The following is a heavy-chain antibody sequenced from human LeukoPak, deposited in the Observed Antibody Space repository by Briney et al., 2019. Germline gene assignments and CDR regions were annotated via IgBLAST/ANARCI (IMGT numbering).Heavy chain of an antibody. CDR2: IYHSGST. D-gene: IGHD6-6*01. V-gene: IGHV4-30-2*01. CDR3: ARYSSSLYWFDP. Sequence: PSETLSLTCTVSGGSVSSGGYSWSWIRQPPGKGLEWIGYIYHSGSTYYNPSLKSRVTISVDRSKNQFSLKLSSVTAADTAVYYCARYSSSLYWFDPWGQGTLVTVSS. J-gene: IGHJ5*02. CDR1: GGSVSSGGYS.